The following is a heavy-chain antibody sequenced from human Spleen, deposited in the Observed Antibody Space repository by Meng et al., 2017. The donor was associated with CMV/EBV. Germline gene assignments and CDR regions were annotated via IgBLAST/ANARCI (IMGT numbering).Heavy chain of an antibody. CDR2: ISYDGSNK. CDR3: ARAPRGSYYYGMDV. V-gene: IGHV3-30*19. Sequence: GGSLKISCAASGFTFSSYGMHWVRQAPGKGLEWVAVISYDGSNKYYADSVKGRFTISRDNSKNTLYLQMNSLRAEDTAVYYCARAPRGSYYYGMDVWGQGTTVTVSS. J-gene: IGHJ6*02. CDR1: GFTFSSYG. D-gene: IGHD3-16*01.